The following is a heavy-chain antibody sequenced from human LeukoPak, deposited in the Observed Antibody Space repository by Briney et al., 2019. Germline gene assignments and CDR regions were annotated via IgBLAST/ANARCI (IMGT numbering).Heavy chain of an antibody. CDR1: GFTFSAYW. V-gene: IGHV3-74*01. Sequence: GGSLRLSCAASGFTFSAYWMHWVRQAPGKGLVWVGRINDVGSDSTYADSVKGRFTISRDNAKNTLYLQMNNLRAEDTAVYYCAGVKVAGTRSFDYWGQGTLATVSS. D-gene: IGHD6-19*01. CDR2: INDVGSDS. CDR3: AGVKVAGTRSFDY. J-gene: IGHJ4*02.